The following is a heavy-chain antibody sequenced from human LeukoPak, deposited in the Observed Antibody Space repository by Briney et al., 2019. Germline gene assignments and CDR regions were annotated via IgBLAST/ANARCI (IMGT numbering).Heavy chain of an antibody. D-gene: IGHD3-16*01. CDR1: GVSFGSKA. J-gene: IGHJ6*03. CDR3: AKGMGGPPTCMDV. CDR2: ISGTGVSI. V-gene: IGHV3-23*01. Sequence: GGSLRLSCAASGVSFGSKAMSWVGQAPGKGLEWVSAISGTGVSIYYADSVKGGFTISRDNSKSTLYLPMNRLRAEDTAVYYCAKGMGGPPTCMDVWGKGTTVTVSS.